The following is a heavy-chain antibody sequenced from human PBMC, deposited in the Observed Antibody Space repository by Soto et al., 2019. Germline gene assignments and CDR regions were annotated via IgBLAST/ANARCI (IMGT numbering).Heavy chain of an antibody. J-gene: IGHJ4*02. CDR1: GFTFSSYW. CDR2: IKKDGSEK. D-gene: IGHD2-15*01. CDR3: AVLLGGDH. V-gene: IGHV3-7*01. Sequence: EVQLVESGGGLVQPGGSLRLSCAASGFTFSSYWMSWVRQAPGKGLEWVANIKKDGSEKYDVDSVKGRFTISRDNAKNSLYLQMNSLSAEDTAVYYCAVLLGGDHWGQGTLVTVSS.